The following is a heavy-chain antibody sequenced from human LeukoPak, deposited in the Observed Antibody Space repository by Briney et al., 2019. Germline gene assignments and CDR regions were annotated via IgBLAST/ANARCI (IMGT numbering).Heavy chain of an antibody. J-gene: IGHJ4*02. Sequence: GGSLRLSCAASGFTFSSYDMTWVRQAPGRGLEWVSSIRPSGDNTYYGDSVKGRFTISRDNSKNTLYLQMNSLRAEDTAVYYCAKEDYYDSSGYPYYFDYWGQGTLVTVSS. D-gene: IGHD3-22*01. CDR2: IRPSGDNT. CDR1: GFTFSSYD. CDR3: AKEDYYDSSGYPYYFDY. V-gene: IGHV3-23*01.